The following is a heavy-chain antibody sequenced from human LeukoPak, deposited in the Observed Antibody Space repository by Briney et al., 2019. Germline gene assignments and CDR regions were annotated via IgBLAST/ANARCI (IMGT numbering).Heavy chain of an antibody. CDR1: GFTFSSYA. CDR3: ARETDSSGWYAFDY. J-gene: IGHJ4*02. CDR2: ISYDGSNK. Sequence: GGSLRLSCAASGFTFSSYAMHWVRQAPGKGLEWVAVISYDGSNKYYADSVKGRFTISRDNSKNTLYLQMNSLRAEDTAVYYCARETDSSGWYAFDYWGQGTLVTVSS. D-gene: IGHD6-19*01. V-gene: IGHV3-30-3*01.